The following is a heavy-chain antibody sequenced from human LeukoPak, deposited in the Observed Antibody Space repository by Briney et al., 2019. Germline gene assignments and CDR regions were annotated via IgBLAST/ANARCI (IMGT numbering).Heavy chain of an antibody. D-gene: IGHD1-1*01. Sequence: PGGSLRLSCAASGFTFSSYAMHWVRQAPGKGLEYVSAISSNGGSTYYANSVKGRFTISRDNSKNTLYLQMGSLRAEDMAVYYCAKSESADNNWYYFDYWGQGTLVTVSS. V-gene: IGHV3-64*01. CDR3: AKSESADNNWYYFDY. CDR1: GFTFSSYA. J-gene: IGHJ4*02. CDR2: ISSNGGST.